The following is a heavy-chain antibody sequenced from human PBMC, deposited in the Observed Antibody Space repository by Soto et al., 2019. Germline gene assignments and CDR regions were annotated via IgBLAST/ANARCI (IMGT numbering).Heavy chain of an antibody. CDR2: ISGSGGST. D-gene: IGHD6-13*01. V-gene: IGHV3-23*01. Sequence: GGSLRLSCAASGFTFSSYAMSWVRQAPGKGLEWVSAISGSGGSTYYADSVKGRFTISRDNSKNTLYLQMNSLRAEDTAVYYCAKSSVPGSSWSANFDYWGQGTLVTVSS. CDR3: AKSSVPGSSWSANFDY. CDR1: GFTFSSYA. J-gene: IGHJ4*02.